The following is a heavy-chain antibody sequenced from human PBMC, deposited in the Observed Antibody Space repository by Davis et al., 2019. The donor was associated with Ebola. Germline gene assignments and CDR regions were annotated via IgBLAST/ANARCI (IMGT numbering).Heavy chain of an antibody. V-gene: IGHV3-23*01. Sequence: GESLKISCTDSVITFSTYAMSWVRQAPGKGLEWVSAISGSAITTYYADSVEGRFTISRDNSKNTLYLQMNSLRAEDTAVYYCAKALRITIFGVGNVGGGFDPWGQGTLVTVSS. CDR2: ISGSAITT. J-gene: IGHJ5*02. CDR1: VITFSTYA. D-gene: IGHD3-3*01. CDR3: AKALRITIFGVGNVGGGFDP.